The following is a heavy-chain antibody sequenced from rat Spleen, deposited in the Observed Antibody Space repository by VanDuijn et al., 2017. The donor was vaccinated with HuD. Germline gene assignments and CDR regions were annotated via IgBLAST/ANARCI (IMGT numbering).Heavy chain of an antibody. Sequence: QVQLKESGPGLVQPSQTLSLTCTVSGFSLTSYTVSWVRQPPGKGLEWIAAISSGGSTYYNSALKSRLSISRDTSKSQVLLKMSSLQTDDTVIYFCARSYGGYTSNWFPYWGQGTLVTVSS. V-gene: IGHV2-6*01. CDR1: GFSLTSYT. CDR2: ISSGGST. D-gene: IGHD1-11*01. CDR3: ARSYGGYTSNWFPY. J-gene: IGHJ3*01.